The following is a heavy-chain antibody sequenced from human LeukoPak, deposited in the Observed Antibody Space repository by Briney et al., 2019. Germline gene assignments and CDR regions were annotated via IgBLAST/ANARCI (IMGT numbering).Heavy chain of an antibody. V-gene: IGHV3-23*01. CDR2: ISGSGGST. J-gene: IGHJ6*02. Sequence: GGSLRLSCAASGFTYNTYAMSWVRQAPGKGLEWVSSISGSGGSTYYTDSVKGRFTISRDNSKNTLYLQMNSLRGEDTAVYYCAKHQQLYTDSLMDVWGQGTTVTVSS. CDR1: GFTYNTYA. D-gene: IGHD1-1*01. CDR3: AKHQQLYTDSLMDV.